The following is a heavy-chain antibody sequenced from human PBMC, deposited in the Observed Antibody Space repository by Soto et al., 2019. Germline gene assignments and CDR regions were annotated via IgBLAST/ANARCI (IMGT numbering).Heavy chain of an antibody. CDR3: AKDRAKPLNHVAGTGRYYYYYGMDV. V-gene: IGHV3-30*04. CDR2: ISYDGSNK. CDR1: GFTFSSYA. D-gene: IGHD6-19*01. J-gene: IGHJ6*02. Sequence: GGSLRLSCAASGFTFSSYAMHRVRQAPGKGLEWVAVISYDGSNKYYADSVKGRFTISRDNSKNTLYLQMNSLRAEDTAVYYCAKDRAKPLNHVAGTGRYYYYYGMDVWGQGTTVTVSS.